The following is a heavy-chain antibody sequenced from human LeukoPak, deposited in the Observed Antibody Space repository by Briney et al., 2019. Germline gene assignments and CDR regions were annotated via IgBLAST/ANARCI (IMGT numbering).Heavy chain of an antibody. D-gene: IGHD3-3*01. CDR1: GGSISSGDYY. CDR3: ARGQPYYDFWSGYYYMDV. Sequence: SETLSLTCTVSGGSISSGDYYWSWIRQPAGKGLEWIGRIYTSGSTNYNPSLKSRVTISVDTSKNQFSLKLSSVTAADTAVYYCARGQPYYDFWSGYYYMDVWGKGTTVTVSS. CDR2: IYTSGST. J-gene: IGHJ6*03. V-gene: IGHV4-61*02.